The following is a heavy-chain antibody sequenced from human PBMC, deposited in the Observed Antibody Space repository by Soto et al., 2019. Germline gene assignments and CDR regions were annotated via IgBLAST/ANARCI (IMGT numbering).Heavy chain of an antibody. J-gene: IGHJ4*02. D-gene: IGHD6-19*01. CDR1: GFSFVNYA. Sequence: PGGSLRLSCAASGFSFVNYAMNWVRQAPGKGLEWVSGLSGSGTSTYYADSVKGRFTISRDNSRDTLFLQMNSLTADDTAVYYCAKATTNCGWFNPFDSWVQGXLVTVPS. CDR2: LSGSGTST. V-gene: IGHV3-23*01. CDR3: AKATTNCGWFNPFDS.